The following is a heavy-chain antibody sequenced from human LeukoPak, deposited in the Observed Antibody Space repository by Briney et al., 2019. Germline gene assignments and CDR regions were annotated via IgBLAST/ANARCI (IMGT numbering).Heavy chain of an antibody. CDR3: ARASKPRYYYYYYGMDV. CDR2: IKQDGSEK. V-gene: IGHV3-7*01. CDR1: GFTFTRYS. J-gene: IGHJ6*02. Sequence: GGSLRLSCAASGFTFTRYSMNWVRQAPGKGLEWVANIKQDGSEKYYVDSVKGRFTISRDNAKNSLYLQMNSLRAEDTAVYYCARASKPRYYYYYYGMDVWGQGTTVTVSS.